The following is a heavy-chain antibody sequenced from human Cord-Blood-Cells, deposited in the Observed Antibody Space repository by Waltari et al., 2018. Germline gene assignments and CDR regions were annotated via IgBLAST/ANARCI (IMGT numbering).Heavy chain of an antibody. J-gene: IGHJ4*02. D-gene: IGHD5-18*01. CDR2: IKQDGSEK. CDR3: ARAPRGYSYGIDY. V-gene: IGHV3-7*01. CDR1: GFTFSSYW. Sequence: EVQLVESGGGLVQPGGSLRLSCAASGFTFSSYWMSWVRQAPGKGLEWVANIKQDGSEKYYVDSGKGRFTISRDNAKNSLYLQMNSLRAEDTAVYYCARAPRGYSYGIDYWGQGTLVTVSS.